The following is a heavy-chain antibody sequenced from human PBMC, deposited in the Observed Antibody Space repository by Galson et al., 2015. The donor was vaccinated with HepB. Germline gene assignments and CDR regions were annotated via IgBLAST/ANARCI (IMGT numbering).Heavy chain of an antibody. Sequence: QSGAEVKKPGESLRISCKGSGYSFTSYWISWVRQMPGKGLEWMGRIDPSDSYTNYSPSFQGHVTISADKSISTAYLQWSSLKASDTAMYYCARYSPYSSSSVDPVDPWGQGTLVTVSS. D-gene: IGHD6-6*01. CDR2: IDPSDSYT. J-gene: IGHJ5*02. CDR1: GYSFTSYW. V-gene: IGHV5-10-1*01. CDR3: ARYSPYSSSSVDPVDP.